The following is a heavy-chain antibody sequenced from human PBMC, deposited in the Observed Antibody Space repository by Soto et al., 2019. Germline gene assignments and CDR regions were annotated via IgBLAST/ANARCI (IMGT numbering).Heavy chain of an antibody. CDR2: IWYDGSNK. D-gene: IGHD3-3*01. CDR1: GFTFSSYG. CDR3: ARHSGLFGPDYYYGMDV. J-gene: IGHJ6*02. Sequence: QVQLVESGGGVVQPGRSLRLSCAASGFTFSSYGMHWVRQAPGKGLEWVAVIWYDGSNKYYADSVKGRFTISRDNSKKXXYLQVNSLRDEGTAVYYGARHSGLFGPDYYYGMDVWGQGTTVTVSS. V-gene: IGHV3-33*01.